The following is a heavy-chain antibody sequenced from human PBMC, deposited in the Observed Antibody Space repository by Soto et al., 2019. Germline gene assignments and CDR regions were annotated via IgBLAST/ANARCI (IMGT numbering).Heavy chain of an antibody. CDR3: ASSQGRFYGSGSYKGLDV. D-gene: IGHD3-10*01. CDR1: GFTFRSYG. J-gene: IGHJ6*04. V-gene: IGHV3-33*01. Sequence: QVQLVESGGGVVQPGTSLRLSCAASGFTFRSYGMHWVRQAPGKGLEWVAVIWYDGSNKYYADSVKGRLTISRDNPKNPLYLQMNSLRVENTAVYYCASSQGRFYGSGSYKGLDVWGKGTTVTVSS. CDR2: IWYDGSNK.